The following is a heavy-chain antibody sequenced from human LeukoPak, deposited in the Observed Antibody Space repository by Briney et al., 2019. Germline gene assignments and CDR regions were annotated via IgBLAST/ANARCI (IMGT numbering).Heavy chain of an antibody. J-gene: IGHJ3*02. D-gene: IGHD2-21*01. V-gene: IGHV3-23*01. Sequence: GGSLRLSCAASGFTFSGYAMGWVRQAPGEGLEWVSAISGSVGSAYYADSVKGRFTISRDNSKNTLYLRRNSLRAEDTAVYNVGRNIVVVSAGSNAFDISGEGAMVTVSS. CDR1: GFTFSGYA. CDR3: GRNIVVVSAGSNAFDI. CDR2: ISGSVGSA.